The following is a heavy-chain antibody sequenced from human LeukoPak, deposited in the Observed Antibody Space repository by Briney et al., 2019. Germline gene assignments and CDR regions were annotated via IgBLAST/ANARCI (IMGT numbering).Heavy chain of an antibody. Sequence: GGSLRLSCAASAFTVSSSWIQWVRQAPGQGLVWVSRINSDESVTTYTNSVKGRFTISRDNAKNTLYLQMNSLRAEDTAMYYCVRSRFTTSSFDYWGRGTLVAVSS. V-gene: IGHV3-74*03. CDR1: AFTVSSSW. J-gene: IGHJ4*02. D-gene: IGHD2-2*01. CDR2: INSDESVT. CDR3: VRSRFTTSSFDY.